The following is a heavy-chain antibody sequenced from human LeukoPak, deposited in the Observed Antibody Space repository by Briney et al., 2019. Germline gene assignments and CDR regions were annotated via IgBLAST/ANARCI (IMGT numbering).Heavy chain of an antibody. J-gene: IGHJ4*02. Sequence: PGGSLRLSCAASGLTFSSYSMNWVRQAPGKGLEWVSSISSSSSYIYYADSVKGRFTISRDNAENSLYLQMNSLRAEDTAVYYCARESTGSYFYWGQGTLVTVSS. CDR2: ISSSSSYI. D-gene: IGHD1-26*01. V-gene: IGHV3-21*01. CDR1: GLTFSSYS. CDR3: ARESTGSYFY.